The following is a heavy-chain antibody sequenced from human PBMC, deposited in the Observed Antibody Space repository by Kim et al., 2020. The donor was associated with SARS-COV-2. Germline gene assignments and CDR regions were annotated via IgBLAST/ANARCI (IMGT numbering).Heavy chain of an antibody. V-gene: IGHV3-30*01. D-gene: IGHD3-10*01. CDR3: AAPEGSGSDFAAD. Sequence: YADSVKGRFTIARDNAKNSLYLQMNSLRAEDTAVYYCAAPEGSGSDFAADWGQGTLVTVSS. J-gene: IGHJ1*01.